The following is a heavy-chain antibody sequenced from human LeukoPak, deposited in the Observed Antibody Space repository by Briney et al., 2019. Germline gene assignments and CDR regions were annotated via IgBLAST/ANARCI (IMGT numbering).Heavy chain of an antibody. V-gene: IGHV4-59*01. CDR3: ARGGHRYSSGLDY. Sequence: PSETLSLTRTVSGGSISTFYWSWIRQPPGKGLEWIGYISDSGSTNYNPSLKIRVTISVDTSQSQSSLRLSSVTAADTAVYYCARGGHRYSSGLDYWGQGALVTVFS. D-gene: IGHD6-19*01. CDR1: GGSISTFY. CDR2: ISDSGST. J-gene: IGHJ4*02.